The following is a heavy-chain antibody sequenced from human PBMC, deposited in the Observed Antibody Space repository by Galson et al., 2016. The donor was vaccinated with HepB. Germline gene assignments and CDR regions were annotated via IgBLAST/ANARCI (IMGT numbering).Heavy chain of an antibody. V-gene: IGHV2-70*13. D-gene: IGHD3-10*01. CDR3: APPRSLWFGDPGTSNYYYYGMDV. CDR2: LDWDDDK. Sequence: PALVKPTQTLTLTCTFSRFSLSTTGMCVSWLRQPPGKALEWLALLDWDDDKYYSTSLKARLTVSKDTSKHQVVLTMTNTDPVDTATYYCAPPRSLWFGDPGTSNYYYYGMDVWGQGTTVTVSS. CDR1: RFSLSTTGMC. J-gene: IGHJ6*02.